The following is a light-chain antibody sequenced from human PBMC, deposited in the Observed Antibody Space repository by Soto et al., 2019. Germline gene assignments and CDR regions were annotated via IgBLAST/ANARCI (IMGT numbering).Light chain of an antibody. Sequence: EIGMTQSPATLSLSPGERATLSCWASQSVSSNLAWYQQKPGQAPSILIYGASTRPTGIPSRFSGSGSGTAFTLTISSLQAEDFALYYCEQYNNWPPLTFGGGTKVEIK. V-gene: IGKV3-15*01. CDR1: QSVSSN. CDR3: EQYNNWPPLT. CDR2: GAS. J-gene: IGKJ4*01.